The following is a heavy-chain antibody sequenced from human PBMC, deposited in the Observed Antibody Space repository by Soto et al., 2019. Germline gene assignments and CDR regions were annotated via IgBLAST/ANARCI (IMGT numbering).Heavy chain of an antibody. CDR3: ARVGYYGSGSSNAFDI. Sequence: ASVNVSCKASGYTFTGYYMHWVRQAPGQGLEWMGWINPNSGGTNYAQKFQGWVTMTRDTSISTAYMELSRLRSDDTAVYYCARVGYYGSGSSNAFDIWGQGTMVTVSS. CDR2: INPNSGGT. V-gene: IGHV1-2*04. CDR1: GYTFTGYY. J-gene: IGHJ3*02. D-gene: IGHD3-10*01.